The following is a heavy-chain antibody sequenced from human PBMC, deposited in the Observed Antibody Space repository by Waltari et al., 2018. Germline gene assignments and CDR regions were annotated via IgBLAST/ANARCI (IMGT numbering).Heavy chain of an antibody. D-gene: IGHD2-21*02. CDR1: GVSVTNANYQ. CDR2: VYYTGGA. J-gene: IGHJ6*02. Sequence: QVQLQESGPGLVKPSETLSLTCTVSGVSVTNANYQWSWIRQSPGEGLEWIGYVYYTGGARYGPSLGSRGTIFLDASKSQFSLNLRSVTAADSAVYYCARDYAAAIRYMYYGLDVWGQGTTVTVSS. V-gene: IGHV4-61*01. CDR3: ARDYAAAIRYMYYGLDV.